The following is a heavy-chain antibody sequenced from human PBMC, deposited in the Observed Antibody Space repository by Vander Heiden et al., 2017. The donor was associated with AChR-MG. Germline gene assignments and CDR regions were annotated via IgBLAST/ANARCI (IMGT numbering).Heavy chain of an antibody. Sequence: EVQLVESGGGLVQPGGSLRLSCAASGFTFSSYEMNWVRQAPGKGLEWVSYIRSSDSPIYYADSVKGRFTISRDNAKNSLYLQMDSLRAEDTAVYYCARAQEFAFDIWGQGTMVTVSS. D-gene: IGHD3-10*01. CDR2: IRSSDSPI. CDR1: GFTFSSYE. J-gene: IGHJ3*02. CDR3: ARAQEFAFDI. V-gene: IGHV3-48*03.